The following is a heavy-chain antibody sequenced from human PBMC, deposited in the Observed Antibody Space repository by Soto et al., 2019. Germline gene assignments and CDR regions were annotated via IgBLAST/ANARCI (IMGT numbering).Heavy chain of an antibody. J-gene: IGHJ4*02. V-gene: IGHV4-31*03. D-gene: IGHD4-17*01. CDR2: IFYTGST. Sequence: PSETLSLTCSVSGGSINSASYHWSWLRQHPGKGLEFIGYIFYTGSTYYNPSLETRVTISVDTSKNHVSLRLNAVTAADTAVYYCARLDYGDSPFDSWGRGTLVTVYS. CDR1: GGSINSASYH. CDR3: ARLDYGDSPFDS.